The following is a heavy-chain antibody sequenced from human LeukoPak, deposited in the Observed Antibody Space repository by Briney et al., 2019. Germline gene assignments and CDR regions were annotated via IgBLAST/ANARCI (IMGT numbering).Heavy chain of an antibody. CDR2: INPNSGGT. V-gene: IGHV1-2*02. CDR3: ASTTGTTQSDAFDI. D-gene: IGHD1-1*01. CDR1: GYTFTGYY. J-gene: IGHJ3*02. Sequence: ASVKVSCXASGYTFTGYYMHWVRQARGQGLEWMGWINPNSGGTNYAQKFQDRVTMTRDTSISTAYMELSRLRSDDTAVYYCASTTGTTQSDAFDIWGQGTMVTVSS.